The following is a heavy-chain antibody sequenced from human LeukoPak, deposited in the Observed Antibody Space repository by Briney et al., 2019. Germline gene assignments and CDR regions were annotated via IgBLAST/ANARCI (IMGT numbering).Heavy chain of an antibody. D-gene: IGHD2/OR15-2a*01. CDR2: IWYDGSNK. CDR1: GFTFSSYG. V-gene: IGHV3-33*06. J-gene: IGHJ3*02. Sequence: GGSLRLSCAASGFTFSSYGMHWVRQAPGKGLEWVAVIWYDGSNKYYADSVKGRFTISRDNSKNTLYLQMNSLRAEDTAVYYCAKDISIGYPDAFDIWGQGTMVTVSS. CDR3: AKDISIGYPDAFDI.